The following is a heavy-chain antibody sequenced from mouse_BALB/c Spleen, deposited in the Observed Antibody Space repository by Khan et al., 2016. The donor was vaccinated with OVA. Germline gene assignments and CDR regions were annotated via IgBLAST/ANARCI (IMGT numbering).Heavy chain of an antibody. CDR3: ARGVLGPQTWFAY. Sequence: VQLQQSGPELVKPGASVKMSCKASGYTFTSYDMYWVKQKPGQGLEWIGYINPYNDYTKFNEKFKGKATLTSDKSSSTAYMELSSLTSEDSAVYYCARGVLGPQTWFAYWGQGTLVTVSA. CDR1: GYTFTSYD. J-gene: IGHJ3*01. CDR2: INPYNDYT. D-gene: IGHD3-1*01. V-gene: IGHV1S136*01.